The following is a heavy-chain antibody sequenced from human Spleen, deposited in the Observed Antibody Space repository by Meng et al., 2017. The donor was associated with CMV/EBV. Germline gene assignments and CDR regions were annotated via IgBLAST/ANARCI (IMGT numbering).Heavy chain of an antibody. CDR1: GGTFDRHV. V-gene: IGHV1-69*05. Sequence: SVQVSCKASGGTFDRHVISWVRQDPGQGLEWMGGVIPLFGTADYAQKFQGRVTITTDESTGTSYLELGRLRSEDTAVYYCARVRLRDTQRFFYGMDVWGQGTTVTVSS. D-gene: IGHD3-16*01. J-gene: IGHJ6*02. CDR3: ARVRLRDTQRFFYGMDV. CDR2: VIPLFGTA.